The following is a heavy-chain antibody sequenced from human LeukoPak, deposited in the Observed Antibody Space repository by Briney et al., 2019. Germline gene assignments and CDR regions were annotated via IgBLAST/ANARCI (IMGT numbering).Heavy chain of an antibody. CDR2: IYHSGST. Sequence: PSQTLSLTCTVSGGSISSGYYWGWIRQPPGKGLEWIGSIYHSGSTYYNPSLMSRVTISVDTSKNQFSLKLSSVTAADTAVYYCARNANYYDSSGYPDYFDYWGQGTLVTVSS. V-gene: IGHV4-38-2*02. D-gene: IGHD3-22*01. CDR1: GGSISSGYY. J-gene: IGHJ4*02. CDR3: ARNANYYDSSGYPDYFDY.